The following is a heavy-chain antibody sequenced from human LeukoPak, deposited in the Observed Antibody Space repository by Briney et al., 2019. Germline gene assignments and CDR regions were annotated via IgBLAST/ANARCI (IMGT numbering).Heavy chain of an antibody. J-gene: IGHJ4*02. CDR1: VFTLSNYW. CDR3: ARAVESNGRNALDY. CDR2: INSEGTT. Sequence: PGGSLRLSCTASVFTLSNYWMHWARQAPGKGLVWVSRINSEGTTSYTDPVKGRFTISRDDAKNTLFLQMDSLRAEDTAVYYCARAVESNGRNALDYWGQGTLVTVSS. V-gene: IGHV3-74*01. D-gene: IGHD4-23*01.